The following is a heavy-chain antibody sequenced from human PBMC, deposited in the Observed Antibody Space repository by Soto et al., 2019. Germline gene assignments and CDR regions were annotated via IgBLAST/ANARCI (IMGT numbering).Heavy chain of an antibody. J-gene: IGHJ4*02. Sequence: QVQLVESGGGVVQPGRSLRLSCAASGFTFSSYAMHWVRQAPGKGLEWVAVISYDGSNKYYADSVKGRFTISRDNSKNTLYLQMNSLRAEDTAVYYCARERGMNFDYWGQGTLVTVSS. CDR2: ISYDGSNK. CDR1: GFTFSSYA. CDR3: ARERGMNFDY. V-gene: IGHV3-30-3*01.